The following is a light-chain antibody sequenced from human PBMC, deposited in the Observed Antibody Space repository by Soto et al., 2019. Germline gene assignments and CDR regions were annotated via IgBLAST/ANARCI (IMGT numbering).Light chain of an antibody. CDR2: DND. CDR3: GTWDTRLNIGV. CDR1: SSNIGNNY. V-gene: IGLV1-51*01. J-gene: IGLJ3*02. Sequence: QSVLTQPPSVYAAPGQKVTISCSGSSSNIGNNYVSWYRHLPGSAPKLLIYDNDKRPSGIPDRFSGTKSGTSATLGITGLQTGDEADYYCGTWDTRLNIGVFGGGTKVTVL.